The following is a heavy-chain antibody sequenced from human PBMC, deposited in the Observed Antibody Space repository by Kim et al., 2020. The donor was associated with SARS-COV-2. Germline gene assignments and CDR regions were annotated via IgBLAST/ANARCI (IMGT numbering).Heavy chain of an antibody. J-gene: IGHJ6*02. CDR2: IYYSGST. D-gene: IGHD3-10*01. CDR3: ARHCCDYGSGSYYNWNYYGMDV. Sequence: SETLSLTCTVSGGSISSYYWSWIRQPPGKGLEWIGYIYYSGSTNYNPSLKSRVTISVDTSKNQFSLKLSSVTAADTAVYYCARHCCDYGSGSYYNWNYYGMDVWGQGTTVTVSS. V-gene: IGHV4-59*08. CDR1: GGSISSYY.